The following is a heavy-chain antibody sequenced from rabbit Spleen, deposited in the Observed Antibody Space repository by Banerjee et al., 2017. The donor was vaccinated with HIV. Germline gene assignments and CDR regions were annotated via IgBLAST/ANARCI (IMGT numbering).Heavy chain of an antibody. D-gene: IGHD4-1*01. CDR1: GVSFSGSSY. Sequence: SLEESGGGLVKPGESLTLTCIASGVSFSGSSYMCWVRQAPGKGLEWIACIEGGSSSFTYFASWAKGRFTISKTSSTTVTLQMTSLTAADTATYFCARETSSGWGIVSFYFSLWGPGTLVTVS. CDR3: ARETSSGWGIVSFYFSL. J-gene: IGHJ4*01. V-gene: IGHV1S40*01. CDR2: IEGGSSSFT.